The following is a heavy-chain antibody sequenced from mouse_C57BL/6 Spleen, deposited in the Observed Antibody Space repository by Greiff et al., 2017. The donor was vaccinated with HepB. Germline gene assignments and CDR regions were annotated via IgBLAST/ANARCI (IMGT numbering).Heavy chain of an antibody. J-gene: IGHJ1*03. CDR1: GYTFTSYW. V-gene: IGHV1-69*01. D-gene: IGHD2-3*01. CDR2: IDPSDSYT. Sequence: QVQLQQPGAELVMPGASVKLSCKASGYTFTSYWMHWVKQRPGQGLEWIGEIDPSDSYTNYNQKFKGKSTLTVDKSSSTAYMQLSSLTSEDSAVYYCARGDGYLPWWYFDVWGTGTTVTVSS. CDR3: ARGDGYLPWWYFDV.